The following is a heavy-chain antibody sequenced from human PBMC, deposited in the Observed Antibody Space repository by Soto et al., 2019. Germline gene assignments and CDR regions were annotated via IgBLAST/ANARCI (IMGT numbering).Heavy chain of an antibody. CDR3: ARHDKGYGYEAWFDP. CDR2: IYPGDSDT. V-gene: IGHV5-51*01. CDR1: GYSFTSYW. D-gene: IGHD5-18*01. J-gene: IGHJ5*02. Sequence: PGESLKISCKGSGYSFTSYWIGCVRQMPGKGLEWMGIIYPGDSDTRYSPSFQGQVTISADKSISTAYLQWSSLKASDTAMYYCARHDKGYGYEAWFDPWGQGTLVTVSS.